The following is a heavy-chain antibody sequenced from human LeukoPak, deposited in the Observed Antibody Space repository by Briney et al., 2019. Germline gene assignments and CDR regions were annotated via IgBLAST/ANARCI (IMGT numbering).Heavy chain of an antibody. CDR2: IKYDGSEE. J-gene: IGHJ1*01. Sequence: GGSLRLSCAASGFTFRTYWMSWVRQAPGKGLEGVAYIKYDGSEEYYVDSVKGRFTISRDNAKNSLYPQLNSLGAEDTAMYYCTRGAWDGYNYGWGQGTLVTVSS. D-gene: IGHD5-24*01. V-gene: IGHV3-7*04. CDR3: TRGAWDGYNYG. CDR1: GFTFRTYW.